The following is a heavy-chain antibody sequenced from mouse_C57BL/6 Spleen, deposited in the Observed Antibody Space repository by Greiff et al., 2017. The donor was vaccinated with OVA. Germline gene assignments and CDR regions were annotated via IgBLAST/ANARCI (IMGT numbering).Heavy chain of an antibody. D-gene: IGHD1-1*01. J-gene: IGHJ1*03. Sequence: VQLQQSGTVLARPGASVKMSCKTSGYTFTSYWMHWVKQRPGQGLEWIGAIYPGNSDTSYNQKFKGKAKLTAVTSASTAYMELSSLTNEDSAVYYCTRASYGSIPWYFDVGGTGTTVTVSS. CDR1: GYTFTSYW. CDR3: TRASYGSIPWYFDV. CDR2: IYPGNSDT. V-gene: IGHV1-5*01.